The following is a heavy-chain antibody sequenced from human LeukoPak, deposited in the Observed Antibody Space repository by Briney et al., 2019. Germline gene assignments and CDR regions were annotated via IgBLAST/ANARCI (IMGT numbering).Heavy chain of an antibody. CDR3: ATDGYNSECYFDY. V-gene: IGHV3-53*03. D-gene: IGHD5-24*01. J-gene: IGHJ4*02. Sequence: GGSLRLSCAASGFTVSSNYMSWVRQAPGKGLEWVSVIYSGGSTYYADSVKGRFTISRDNSKNTLCLQMNSLRAEDTAVYYCATDGYNSECYFDYWGQGTLVTVSS. CDR2: IYSGGST. CDR1: GFTVSSNY.